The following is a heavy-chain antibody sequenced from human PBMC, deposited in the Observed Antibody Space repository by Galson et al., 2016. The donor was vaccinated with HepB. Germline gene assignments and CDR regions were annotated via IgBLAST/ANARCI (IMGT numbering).Heavy chain of an antibody. V-gene: IGHV3-30*04. CDR3: ASWWQTPASYFDY. Sequence: SLRLSCAASGFTLSTYGSHWVRQAPGKGLEWVAVISYDGTNKYYGDSVKGRFTISRDNSKNTVYLQMNSLRPEDTAVYYCASWWQTPASYFDYWGQGTLVTVSS. CDR2: ISYDGTNK. J-gene: IGHJ4*02. CDR1: GFTLSTYG. D-gene: IGHD2-8*02.